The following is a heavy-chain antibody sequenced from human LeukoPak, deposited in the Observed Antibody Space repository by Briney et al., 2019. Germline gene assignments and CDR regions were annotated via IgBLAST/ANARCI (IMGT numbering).Heavy chain of an antibody. CDR3: GGAYIASDYFDY. J-gene: IGHJ4*02. CDR1: GFTFSSYA. Sequence: QPGGSLRLSCAASGFTFSSYAMSWVRQAPGKGLEWVSAISGSGGSTYYADSVEGRFTISRDNSKNTLYLQMNSLRAEDTAVYYCGGAYIASDYFDYWGQGTLVTVSS. CDR2: ISGSGGST. V-gene: IGHV3-23*01. D-gene: IGHD3-16*01.